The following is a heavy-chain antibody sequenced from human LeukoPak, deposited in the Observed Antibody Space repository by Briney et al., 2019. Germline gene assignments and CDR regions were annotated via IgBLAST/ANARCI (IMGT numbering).Heavy chain of an antibody. Sequence: GASVKVSCKASGYTSTDYYMHWVRQAPGQGLEWMGWINSNTGGTNYVQKFQGRVTMTRDTSISTLYMELSGLKSDDTAVYYCATGDYWGQGTLVTVSS. J-gene: IGHJ4*02. CDR1: GYTSTDYY. CDR2: INSNTGGT. CDR3: ATGDY. V-gene: IGHV1-2*02.